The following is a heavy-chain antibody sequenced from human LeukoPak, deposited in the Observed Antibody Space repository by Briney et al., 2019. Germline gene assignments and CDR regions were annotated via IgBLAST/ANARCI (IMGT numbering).Heavy chain of an antibody. CDR2: IRSKANSYAT. CDR1: GFTFSGSA. V-gene: IGHV3-73*01. Sequence: GGSLKLSCAASGFTFSGSAMHWVRQASGKGLEWVGRIRSKANSYATAYAAPVKGRFTISRDDSKNTAYLQMNSLKTEDTAVYYCTRHSRDDAFDIWGQGTMVTVSS. CDR3: TRHSRDDAFDI. J-gene: IGHJ3*02.